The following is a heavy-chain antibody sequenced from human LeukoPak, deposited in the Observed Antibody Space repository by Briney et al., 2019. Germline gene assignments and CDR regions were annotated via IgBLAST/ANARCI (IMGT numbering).Heavy chain of an antibody. D-gene: IGHD6-19*01. Sequence: GGSLRLSCAASGFTFSSYDMHWVRQATGKGLEWVSAIGTAGDTYYPGSVKGRFTISRENAKNSLYPQMNSLRAGDTAVYYCARGSRQLAVAGLGDAFDIWGQGTMVTVSS. V-gene: IGHV3-13*01. CDR1: GFTFSSYD. CDR2: IGTAGDT. J-gene: IGHJ3*02. CDR3: ARGSRQLAVAGLGDAFDI.